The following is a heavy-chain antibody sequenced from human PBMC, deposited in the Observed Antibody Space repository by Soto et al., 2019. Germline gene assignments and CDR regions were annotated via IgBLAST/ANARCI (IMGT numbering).Heavy chain of an antibody. CDR2: IWYDGSNK. V-gene: IGHV3-33*01. Sequence: QVQLVESGGCVVQPGRSLRLSCAASGFTFSSYGMHWVRQAPGKGLEWVAVIWYDGSNKYYADSVKGRFTISRDNSKNTLYLQMNSLRAEDTAVYYCAREEPNSSGWYDYYYGMDVWGQGTTVTVSS. CDR3: AREEPNSSGWYDYYYGMDV. CDR1: GFTFSSYG. J-gene: IGHJ6*02. D-gene: IGHD6-19*01.